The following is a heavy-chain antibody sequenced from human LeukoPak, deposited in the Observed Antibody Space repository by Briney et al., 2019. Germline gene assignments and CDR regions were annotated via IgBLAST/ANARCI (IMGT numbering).Heavy chain of an antibody. CDR2: IYHSGST. J-gene: IGHJ4*02. V-gene: IGHV4-4*02. CDR1: GGSISSSNW. Sequence: SSETLSLTCAVSGGSISSSNWWSWVRQPPGKGLEWIGEIYHSGSTNYNPSLKSRVTISVDKSKNQFSLKLSSVTAADTAVYYCARVSSGATTVDYWGQGTLVTVSS. D-gene: IGHD1-26*01. CDR3: ARVSSGATTVDY.